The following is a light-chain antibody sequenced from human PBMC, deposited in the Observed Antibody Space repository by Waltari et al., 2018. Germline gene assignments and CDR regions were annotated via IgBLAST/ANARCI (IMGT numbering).Light chain of an antibody. J-gene: IGLJ3*02. CDR2: EVY. CDR1: SNNVGGYNY. V-gene: IGLV2-8*01. Sequence: QSALTQPPSASGSLRQSVTISCTGTSNNVGGYNYVSWYQQHPGKAPRLMIYEVYNRPSGVPDRFSGSKSGNMASLTVAGLQADDEADYYCSSYAGSENVVFGGGTKLTVL. CDR3: SSYAGSENVV.